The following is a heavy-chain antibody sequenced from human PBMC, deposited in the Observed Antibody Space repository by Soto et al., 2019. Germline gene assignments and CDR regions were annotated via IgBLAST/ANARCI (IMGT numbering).Heavy chain of an antibody. Sequence: DVQLEESGGALVQPGRSLRLSCAASGFTFDDYAMYWVRQVLGKGLEWVSSISWNSANIGYADSVKGRFTTSRDNAENSLYLQMNSLRPEDTALYYCVRSKGGYSYGTPFDYWGQGTLVTVSS. V-gene: IGHV3-9*01. J-gene: IGHJ4*02. CDR3: VRSKGGYSYGTPFDY. CDR1: GFTFDDYA. D-gene: IGHD5-18*01. CDR2: ISWNSANI.